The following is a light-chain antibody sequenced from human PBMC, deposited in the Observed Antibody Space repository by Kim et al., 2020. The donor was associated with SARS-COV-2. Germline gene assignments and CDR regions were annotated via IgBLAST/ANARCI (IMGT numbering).Light chain of an antibody. Sequence: QSFTCSCTGTSSDVGGYNYVSWYQHHPGKAPKLMIYDVTKRPSGVSNRFSGSKSGNTASLTISGLQAEDEADYYCSSYTSSNTLGVFGGGTQLTVL. J-gene: IGLJ2*01. CDR3: SSYTSSNTLGV. CDR1: SSDVGGYNY. V-gene: IGLV2-14*03. CDR2: DVT.